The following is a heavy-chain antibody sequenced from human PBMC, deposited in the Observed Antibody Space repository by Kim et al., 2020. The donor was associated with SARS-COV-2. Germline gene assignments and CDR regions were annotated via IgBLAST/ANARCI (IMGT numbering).Heavy chain of an antibody. CDR2: ISYDGSNK. V-gene: IGHV3-30-3*01. J-gene: IGHJ4*02. CDR1: GFTFSSYA. D-gene: IGHD3-22*01. CDR3: ARSGEDLPGENYYYDSSGYGDY. Sequence: GGSLRLSCAASGFTFSSYAMHWVRQAPGKGLEWVAVISYDGSNKYYADSVKGRFTISRDNSKNTLYLQMNSLRAEDTAVYYCARSGEDLPGENYYYDSSGYGDYWGQGTLVTVSS.